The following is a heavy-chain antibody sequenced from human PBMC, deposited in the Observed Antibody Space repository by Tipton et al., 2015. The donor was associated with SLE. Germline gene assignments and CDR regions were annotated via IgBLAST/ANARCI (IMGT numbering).Heavy chain of an antibody. J-gene: IGHJ4*02. D-gene: IGHD1-26*01. CDR1: VGSIRNGSISSGFFY. CDR2: IYYSVTT. V-gene: IGHV4-61*10. Sequence: TLSLTCSVSVGSIRNGSISSGFFYWGWIRHPAGKGLEWIGYIYYSVTTKYNPSLRGRVTISVDTSKNQFSLRLSSVTAADTAVYYCARFGDYSGYIHYWGRGTLVTVSS. CDR3: ARFGDYSGYIHY.